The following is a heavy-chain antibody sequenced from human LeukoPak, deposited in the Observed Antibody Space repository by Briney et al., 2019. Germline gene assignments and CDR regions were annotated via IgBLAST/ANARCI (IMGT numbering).Heavy chain of an antibody. CDR2: ISGSGGST. CDR3: AKVGDGYNYLGWDY. D-gene: IGHD5-24*01. J-gene: IGHJ4*02. CDR1: GFTFSSYA. Sequence: GFLRLSCAASGFTFSSYAMSWVRQAPGKGLEWVSAISGSGGSTYYADSVKGRFTISRDNSKNTLYLQMNSLRAEDTAVYYCAKVGDGYNYLGWDYWGQGTLVTVSS. V-gene: IGHV3-23*01.